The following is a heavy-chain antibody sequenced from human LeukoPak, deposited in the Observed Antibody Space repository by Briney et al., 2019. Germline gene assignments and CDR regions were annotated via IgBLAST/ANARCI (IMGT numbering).Heavy chain of an antibody. CDR2: IYNSGST. CDR1: GGSISSNSYY. V-gene: IGHV4-39*01. J-gene: IGHJ4*02. Sequence: PSETLSLTCTVSGGSISSNSYYWGWIRQPPGKGLEWIGYIYNSGSTNYNPSLKSRVTMSVDTSKNQFSLKLSSVTAADTAVYYCARQPSGSLGDYWGQGTLVTVSS. CDR3: ARQPSGSLGDY. D-gene: IGHD1-26*01.